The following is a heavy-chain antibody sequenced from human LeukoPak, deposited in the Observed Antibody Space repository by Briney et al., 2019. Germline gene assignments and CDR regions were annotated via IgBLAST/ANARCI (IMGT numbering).Heavy chain of an antibody. D-gene: IGHD6-13*01. CDR2: IYSGGST. CDR3: ARDPVSSYSSSSYYYYYYMDV. V-gene: IGHV3-66*01. Sequence: GGSLRLSCAASGFTVSSNYMSWVRQAPGKGLEWVSVIYSGGSTYYADSVKGRFTISRDNSKNTLYLQMNSLRAEDTAVYYCARDPVSSYSSSSYYYYYYMDVWGKGTTVTVSS. CDR1: GFTVSSNY. J-gene: IGHJ6*03.